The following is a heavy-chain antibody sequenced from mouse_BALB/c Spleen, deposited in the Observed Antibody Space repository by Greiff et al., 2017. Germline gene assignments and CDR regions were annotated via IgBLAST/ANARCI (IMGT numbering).Heavy chain of an antibody. CDR2: ISYSGST. J-gene: IGHJ4*01. CDR3: ARGSSLYYYAMDY. CDR1: GDSITSGY. V-gene: IGHV3-8*02. Sequence: EVQLQESGPSLVKPSQTLSLTCSVTGDSITSGYWNWIRKFPGNKLEYMGYISYSGSTYYNPSLKSRISITRDTSKNQYYLQLNSVTTEDTATYYCARGSSLYYYAMDYWGQGTSVTVSS. D-gene: IGHD1-1*01.